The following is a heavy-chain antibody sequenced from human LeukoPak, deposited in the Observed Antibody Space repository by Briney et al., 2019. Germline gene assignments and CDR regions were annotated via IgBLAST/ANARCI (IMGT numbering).Heavy chain of an antibody. CDR3: ARQLRFTNWFDP. J-gene: IGHJ5*02. CDR2: IYYSGST. D-gene: IGHD3-3*01. Sequence: SETLSLTCTASGGSISSYYWSWIRQPPGKGLEWIGYIYYSGSTNYNPSLKSRVTISVDTSKNQFSLKLSSVTAADTAVYYCARQLRFTNWFDPWGQGTLVTVSS. CDR1: GGSISSYY. V-gene: IGHV4-59*08.